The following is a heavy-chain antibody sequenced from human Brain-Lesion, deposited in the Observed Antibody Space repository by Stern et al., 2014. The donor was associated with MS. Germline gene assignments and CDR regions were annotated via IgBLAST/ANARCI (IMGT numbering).Heavy chain of an antibody. V-gene: IGHV4-61*02. CDR2: IYTPGST. J-gene: IGHJ4*02. Sequence: VQLVESCPGLVKPSQTLSLTCTVSGGSVGSGSYDWSWIRQPAGKGLEGIGRIYTPGSTYSNPPLKSRVSISIDTSKNQFSLKLPSVTAADTAVYYCARDKEDTNMAFRYFDNWGQGTLVTVSS. CDR3: ARDKEDTNMAFRYFDN. CDR1: GGSVGSGSYD. D-gene: IGHD5-18*01.